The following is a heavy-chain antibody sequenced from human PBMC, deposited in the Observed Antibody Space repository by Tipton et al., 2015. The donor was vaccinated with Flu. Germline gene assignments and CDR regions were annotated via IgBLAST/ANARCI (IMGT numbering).Heavy chain of an antibody. V-gene: IGHV3-7*04. D-gene: IGHD5-18*01. J-gene: IGHJ4*02. CDR3: ARGSYIYGYVWDY. Sequence: GSLSLSCAASGFIFGDCWMSWVRQAPGKGLEWVANIKQDGSEKYYVDSVKGRFTISRDNAKNSLFLQMNSLRAEDTAVYYCARGSYIYGYVWDYWGQGTLVTVSS. CDR1: GFIFGDCW. CDR2: IKQDGSEK.